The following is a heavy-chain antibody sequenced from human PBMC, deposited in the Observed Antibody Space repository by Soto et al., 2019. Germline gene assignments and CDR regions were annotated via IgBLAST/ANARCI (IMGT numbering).Heavy chain of an antibody. J-gene: IGHJ5*02. V-gene: IGHV1-69*13. D-gene: IGHD2-2*01. Sequence: ASVKVSCKASGGTFSSYAISWVRQAPGQGLEWMGGIIPIFGTANYAQKFQGRVTITADESTSTAHMELSSLRSEDTAVYYCARDRVVPAAMGGWFDPWGQGTLVTVSS. CDR2: IIPIFGTA. CDR1: GGTFSSYA. CDR3: ARDRVVPAAMGGWFDP.